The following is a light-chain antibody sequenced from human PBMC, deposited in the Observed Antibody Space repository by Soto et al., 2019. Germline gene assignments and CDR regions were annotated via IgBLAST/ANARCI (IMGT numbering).Light chain of an antibody. CDR1: SSDAGGYNS. J-gene: IGLJ1*01. CDR3: SSFTSSMTNV. Sequence: QSALTQPASVSGSPGQSITISCTGTSSDAGGYNSVSWYQQHPGKAPKLILYDVTDRPSGVSYRFSGSKSGNTASLTISGLQAADEADYFCSSFTSSMTNVFGSGTKLTVL. CDR2: DVT. V-gene: IGLV2-14*01.